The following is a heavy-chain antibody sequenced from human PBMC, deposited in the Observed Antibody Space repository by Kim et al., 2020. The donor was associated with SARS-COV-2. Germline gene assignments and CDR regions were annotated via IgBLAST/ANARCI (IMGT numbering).Heavy chain of an antibody. J-gene: IGHJ4*02. Sequence: QKLQGRVTMTTDTSTSTAYMELRSLRSDDTAVYYCARVSRWQLGPYYFDYWGQGTLVTVSS. V-gene: IGHV1-18*01. CDR3: ARVSRWQLGPYYFDY. D-gene: IGHD6-6*01.